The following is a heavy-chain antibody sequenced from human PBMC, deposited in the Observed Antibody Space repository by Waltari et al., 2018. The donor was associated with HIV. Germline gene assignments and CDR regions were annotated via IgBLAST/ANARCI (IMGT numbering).Heavy chain of an antibody. CDR2: MNPNSGNT. CDR1: GYTFSVYE. V-gene: IGHV1-8*01. D-gene: IGHD6-13*01. Sequence: QVQLVQSGAEVKKPGASLKVSCKASGYTFSVYESHGVRQAAGQGLEWMGWMNPNSGNTGYAQKFQGRVTMTRNTSTATAHLGLSRLTAEDTAVYYCAIFNSRWYARNFYNFNAMEVWGQGTTVTVSS. J-gene: IGHJ6*02. CDR3: AIFNSRWYARNFYNFNAMEV.